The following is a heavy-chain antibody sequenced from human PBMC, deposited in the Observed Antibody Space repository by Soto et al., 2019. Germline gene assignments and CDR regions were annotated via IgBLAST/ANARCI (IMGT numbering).Heavy chain of an antibody. CDR1: GGTFGSYS. CDR3: ASGGSGPTRSKYYYYGMDV. V-gene: IGHV1-69*13. J-gene: IGHJ6*02. Sequence: SVKVSCKASGGTFGSYSISWVRQAPGQGLEWMGGIIPIFGTANYAQKFQGRVTITADESTSTAYMELSSLRSEDTAVYYCASGGSGPTRSKYYYYGMDVWGQGTTVTVSS. CDR2: IIPIFGTA. D-gene: IGHD6-19*01.